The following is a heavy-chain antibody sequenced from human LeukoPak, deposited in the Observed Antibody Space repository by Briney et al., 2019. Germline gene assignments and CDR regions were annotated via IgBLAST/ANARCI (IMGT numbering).Heavy chain of an antibody. Sequence: GGSLRLSCAPSGFTCSSYGMHCVRGAPGKARVGVTFIRYDGSNKYYADSVKGRFTISRDNSKNTLYLQMNSLRAEDTAVYYCAKDRSSSDRDWGQGTLVTVSS. CDR2: IRYDGSNK. CDR1: GFTCSSYG. J-gene: IGHJ4*02. CDR3: AKDRSSSDRD. D-gene: IGHD6-6*01. V-gene: IGHV3-30*02.